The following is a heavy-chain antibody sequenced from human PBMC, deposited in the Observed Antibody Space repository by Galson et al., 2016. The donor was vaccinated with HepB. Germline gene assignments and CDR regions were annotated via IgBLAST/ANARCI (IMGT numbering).Heavy chain of an antibody. Sequence: QSGAEVKKPGASLKISCKASGYSFSIFWIAWVRQMPGKGLEWLGIIYPGDSETRYSPSFQGQVTFSVDKSTSPAYLSWSSLKASDSGTYYCARHGYCGDSGCRDLDSWGQGTLVTVSS. CDR2: IYPGDSET. CDR3: ARHGYCGDSGCRDLDS. CDR1: GYSFSIFW. J-gene: IGHJ4*02. V-gene: IGHV5-51*01. D-gene: IGHD2-15*01.